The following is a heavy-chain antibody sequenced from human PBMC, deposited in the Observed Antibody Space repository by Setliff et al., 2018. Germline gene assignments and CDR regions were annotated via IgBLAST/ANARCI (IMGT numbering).Heavy chain of an antibody. CDR3: ARYHARFGVTKLGGWLDP. V-gene: IGHV4-30-2*01. J-gene: IGHJ5*02. CDR1: GGSISSGGYS. D-gene: IGHD3-3*01. CDR2: ISRSGTT. Sequence: PSETLSLTCVVSGGSISSGGYSWSWIRQPPGKGLEWIGYISRSGTTYYKSSLKSRVTISVDMSKNEFSLRMSSITTADTAVYYCARYHARFGVTKLGGWLDPWGQGTLVTVSS.